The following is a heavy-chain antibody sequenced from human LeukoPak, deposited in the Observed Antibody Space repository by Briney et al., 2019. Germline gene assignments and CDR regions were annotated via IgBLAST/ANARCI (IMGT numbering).Heavy chain of an antibody. V-gene: IGHV1-46*01. Sequence: PWASVKVSCKASGYTFTSYYMHWVRQAPGQGLEWMGIINPSGGSTSYAQKFQGRVTMTRDMSTSTVYMELSSLRSEDTAVYYCARATNGWYYMDVWGKGTTVTVSS. CDR2: INPSGGST. CDR1: GYTFTSYY. CDR3: ARATNGWYYMDV. J-gene: IGHJ6*03. D-gene: IGHD6-19*01.